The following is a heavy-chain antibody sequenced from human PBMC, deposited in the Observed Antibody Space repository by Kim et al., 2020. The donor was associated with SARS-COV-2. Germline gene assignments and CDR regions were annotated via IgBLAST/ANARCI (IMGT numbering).Heavy chain of an antibody. CDR2: IKKDGSEK. CDR1: GFTFSAYW. Sequence: GGSLRLSCEASGFTFSAYWMSWIRQAPGKGLEWVANIKKDGSEKKYLDSVKGRFTISRDNAKNSLFLQMNSLRVDDMAVYYCVAGSGWLEDYWGQGTLVT. CDR3: VAGSGWLEDY. V-gene: IGHV3-7*01. J-gene: IGHJ4*02. D-gene: IGHD6-25*01.